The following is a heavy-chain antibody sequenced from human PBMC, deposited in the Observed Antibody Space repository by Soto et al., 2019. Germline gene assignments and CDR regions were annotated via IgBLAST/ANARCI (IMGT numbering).Heavy chain of an antibody. CDR1: GFTFSAYG. D-gene: IGHD2-2*03. CDR2: IWDDGSNK. V-gene: IGHV3-33*01. CDR3: ARVYGYCSSTSCYGPFDY. Sequence: PRGSLRLSCAASGFTFSAYGMHWVRQAPGKGLDWVAVIWDDGSNKYYADSVKGRFTISRDNSKNTLYLQMNSLRAEDTAVYYCARVYGYCSSTSCYGPFDYWGRGTLVTVSS. J-gene: IGHJ4*02.